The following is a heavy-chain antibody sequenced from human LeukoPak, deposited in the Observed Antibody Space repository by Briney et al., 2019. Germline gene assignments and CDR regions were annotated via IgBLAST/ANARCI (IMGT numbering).Heavy chain of an antibody. CDR1: GFTFSNYG. CDR2: ISYDESDK. J-gene: IGHJ6*02. D-gene: IGHD2-15*01. Sequence: GRSLRLSCAASGFTFSNYGMHWVRQATGKGLEWVAVISYDESDKYYADSVKGRFTIYRDNSKNTLYLHINSLRPEDTDVYYCAKGVVAATNAAYYGMDVWGQGTTVTVSS. CDR3: AKGVVAATNAAYYGMDV. V-gene: IGHV3-30*18.